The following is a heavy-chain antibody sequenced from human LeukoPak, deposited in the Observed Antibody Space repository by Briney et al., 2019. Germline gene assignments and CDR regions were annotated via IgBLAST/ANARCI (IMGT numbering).Heavy chain of an antibody. CDR2: IYSGGST. CDR1: GFTVSSNY. V-gene: IGHV3-53*01. CDR3: ARSLRRTYYFDY. J-gene: IGHJ4*02. Sequence: GGSLRLSCAASGFTVSSNYMSWVRQAPGKGLEWVSVIYSGGSTYYADSVKGRFTISRDNSKNTLYLQMNSLRAEDTAVYYRARSLRRTYYFDYWGQGTLVTVSS. D-gene: IGHD5/OR15-5a*01.